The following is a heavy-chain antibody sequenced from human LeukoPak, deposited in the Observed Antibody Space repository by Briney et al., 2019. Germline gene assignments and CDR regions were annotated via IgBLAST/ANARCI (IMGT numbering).Heavy chain of an antibody. CDR2: IYYSGST. CDR3: ANYDSSGQGMDV. CDR1: GGSISSYY. J-gene: IGHJ6*02. V-gene: IGHV4-59*01. Sequence: SETLSLTCTVSGGSISSYYWSWIRQPPGQGLEWIGYIYYSGSTNYNPSLKSQVTISVDTSKNQFSLKLSSVTAADTAVYYCANYDSSGQGMDVWGQGTTVTVSS. D-gene: IGHD3-22*01.